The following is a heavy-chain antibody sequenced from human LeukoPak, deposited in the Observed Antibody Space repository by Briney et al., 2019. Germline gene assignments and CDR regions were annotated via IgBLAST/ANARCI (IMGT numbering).Heavy chain of an antibody. CDR1: GGTFSSYA. J-gene: IGHJ4*02. CDR3: ARDRGDTATPSDY. CDR2: IIPIFGTA. V-gene: IGHV1-69*05. D-gene: IGHD5-18*01. Sequence: SVKVSCKASGGTFSSYAISWVRQAPGQGLEWMGRIIPIFGTANYAQKFQGRVTITTDESTSTAYMELSSLRSEDTAVYYCARDRGDTATPSDYWGQGTLVTVSS.